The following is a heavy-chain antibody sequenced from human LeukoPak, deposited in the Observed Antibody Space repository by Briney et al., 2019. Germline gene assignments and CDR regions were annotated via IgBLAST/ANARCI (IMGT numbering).Heavy chain of an antibody. CDR1: GYTLSGYY. J-gene: IGHJ4*02. CDR2: INPNSGGT. V-gene: IGHV1-2*02. Sequence: GASVKVSCKASGYTLSGYYMHWVRQAPGQGLEWMGWINPNSGGTNYAQKFQGRVTMTRDTSISTAYMELSRLRSDDTAVYYCARDLGGATSSPFDYWGQGTLVTVSS. D-gene: IGHD1-26*01. CDR3: ARDLGGATSSPFDY.